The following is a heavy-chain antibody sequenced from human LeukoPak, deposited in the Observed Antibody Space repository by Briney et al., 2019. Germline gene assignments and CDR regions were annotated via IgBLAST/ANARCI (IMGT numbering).Heavy chain of an antibody. V-gene: IGHV3-7*01. D-gene: IGHD1-26*01. CDR3: AVVGAFYRSFDY. CDR2: IEQNGSEK. Sequence: GGSLRLSCAASGFTFSSYWMSWVRQAPGKGLEWVANIEQNGSEKYYVDSVKGRFTISRDNAKNSLYLQMNSLRAEDTAVYYCAVVGAFYRSFDYWGQGTLVTVSS. J-gene: IGHJ4*02. CDR1: GFTFSSYW.